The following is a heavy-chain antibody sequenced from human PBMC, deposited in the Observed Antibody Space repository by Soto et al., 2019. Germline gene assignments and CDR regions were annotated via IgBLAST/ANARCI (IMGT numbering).Heavy chain of an antibody. CDR3: ARRSHTNWPAY. J-gene: IGHJ4*01. CDR2: IYYDGRT. Sequence: QLQLQESGPGLVNPSETLSLTCTVSGGSFSSSSHYWVWIRQPPGKGLEWVGSIYYDGRTYYNASLKSRVPISVDTSKTQFSLKVNSVTVADTAVYYCARRSHTNWPAYWGHGTQVTVSS. CDR1: GGSFSSSSHY. V-gene: IGHV4-39*01. D-gene: IGHD2-8*01.